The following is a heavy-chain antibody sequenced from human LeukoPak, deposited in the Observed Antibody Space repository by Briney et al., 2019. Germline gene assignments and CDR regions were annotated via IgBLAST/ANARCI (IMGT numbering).Heavy chain of an antibody. CDR1: GASISSYY. J-gene: IGHJ3*02. V-gene: IGHV4-4*09. Sequence: RTSETLSLTCTVSGASISSYYWSWIRQPPGKGLEWIGYIYTSGSTNYNPSLKSRVTISVDTSKNQFSLKLSSVTAADTAVYYCARHKNARGYYYPDAFDIWGQGTMVTVSS. D-gene: IGHD3-22*01. CDR2: IYTSGST. CDR3: ARHKNARGYYYPDAFDI.